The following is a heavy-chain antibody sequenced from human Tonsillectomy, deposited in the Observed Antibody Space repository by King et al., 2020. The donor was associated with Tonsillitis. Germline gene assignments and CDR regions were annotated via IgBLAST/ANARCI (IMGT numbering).Heavy chain of an antibody. V-gene: IGHV4-34*01. J-gene: IGHJ4*02. CDR1: GGSFRGCY. CDR3: ASAPLNWNDLNNDRGGGRYFDY. Sequence: VQLQQWGAGLLKPSETLSLTCAVYGGSFRGCYWSWIRQPPGKGLEGIGEINHSGSTNYNPSLKSRVTVSVDTSKTQFSLTLSSVTAADTAVYYCASAPLNWNDLNNDRGGGRYFDYWGQGTLVTVSS. D-gene: IGHD1-20*01. CDR2: INHSGST.